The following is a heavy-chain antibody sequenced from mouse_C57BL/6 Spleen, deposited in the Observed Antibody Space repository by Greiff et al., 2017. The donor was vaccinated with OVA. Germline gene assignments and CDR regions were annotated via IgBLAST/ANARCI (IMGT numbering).Heavy chain of an antibody. CDR2: IYPGSGNT. J-gene: IGHJ4*01. V-gene: IGHV1-76*01. Sequence: QVQLKQSGAELVRPGASVKLSCKASGYTFTDYYINWVKQRPGQGLEWIARIYPGSGNTYYNEKFKGKATLTAEKSSSTAYMQLSSLTSEDSAVYFCARRIYYGNYEAMDYWGQGTSVTVSS. CDR1: GYTFTDYY. D-gene: IGHD2-1*01. CDR3: ARRIYYGNYEAMDY.